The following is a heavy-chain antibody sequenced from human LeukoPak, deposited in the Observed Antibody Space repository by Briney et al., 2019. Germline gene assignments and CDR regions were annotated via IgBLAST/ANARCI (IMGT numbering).Heavy chain of an antibody. J-gene: IGHJ3*02. CDR1: GGTFSSYA. Sequence: ASVKVSCKASGGTFSSYAISWVRQAPGQGLEWMGGIIPIFGTANYAQKFQGRVTITADESTSTAYMELSSLRSEDTAVYYCARDKHDYVWGSRTGGHAFDIWGQGTMVTVSS. D-gene: IGHD3-16*01. V-gene: IGHV1-69*13. CDR2: IIPIFGTA. CDR3: ARDKHDYVWGSRTGGHAFDI.